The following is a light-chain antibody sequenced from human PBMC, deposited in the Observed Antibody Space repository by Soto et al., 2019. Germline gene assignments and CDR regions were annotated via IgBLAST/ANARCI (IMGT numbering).Light chain of an antibody. CDR2: YDS. CDR1: NIGGKS. J-gene: IGLJ2*01. Sequence: SSELTQPPSVSVAPGKTARITCGGNNIGGKSVHWYHQKPGQAPVLVIYYDSDRPSGIPERISGSNSGNTATLTISRVEAGDEADYYCQVWDSSSDHVVFGGGTKLTVL. V-gene: IGLV3-21*04. CDR3: QVWDSSSDHVV.